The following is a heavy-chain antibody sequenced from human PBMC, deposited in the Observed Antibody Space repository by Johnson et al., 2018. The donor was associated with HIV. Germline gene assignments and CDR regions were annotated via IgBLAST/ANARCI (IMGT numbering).Heavy chain of an antibody. Sequence: QVQLVESGGGLVKPGGSLRLSCAASGFTFSDYYMSWIRQAPGKGLEWVSYVSSSGSSIYFADSVKGRFTISRDNAKKSLYLQMNSLRGEDTAVYYCASPGFGEGVPDAFDIWGQGTMVTVSS. CDR3: ASPGFGEGVPDAFDI. V-gene: IGHV3-11*04. CDR1: GFTFSDYY. J-gene: IGHJ3*02. D-gene: IGHD3-10*01. CDR2: VSSSGSSI.